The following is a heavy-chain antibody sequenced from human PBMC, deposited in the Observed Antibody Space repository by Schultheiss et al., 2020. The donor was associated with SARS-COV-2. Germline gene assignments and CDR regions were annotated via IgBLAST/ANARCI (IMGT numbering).Heavy chain of an antibody. CDR3: ARILAAGAFDI. Sequence: QTLSLTCSVSGGSISSSSYYWGWIRQPPGKALEWLARIDWDDDKFYSTSLKTRLTISKDTSKNQVVLTMTNMDPVDTATYYCARILAAGAFDIWGQGTMVTVSS. D-gene: IGHD6-13*01. J-gene: IGHJ3*02. CDR2: IDWDDDK. V-gene: IGHV2-70*16. CDR1: GGSISSSSYY.